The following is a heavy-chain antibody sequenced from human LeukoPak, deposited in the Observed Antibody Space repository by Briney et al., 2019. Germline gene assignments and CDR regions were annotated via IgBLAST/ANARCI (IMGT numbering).Heavy chain of an antibody. V-gene: IGHV3-15*01. D-gene: IGHD6-19*01. CDR3: TTDQWLVSTFDY. CDR2: IKSKTDGGTT. CDR1: GFTFSNAW. Sequence: GGSLRLSCAASGFTFSNAWMSWVRQAPGKGXXXXXRIKSKTDGGTTDYAAPVKGRFTISRDDSKNTLYLQMNSLKTEDTAVYYCTTDQWLVSTFDYWGQGTLVTVSS. J-gene: IGHJ4*02.